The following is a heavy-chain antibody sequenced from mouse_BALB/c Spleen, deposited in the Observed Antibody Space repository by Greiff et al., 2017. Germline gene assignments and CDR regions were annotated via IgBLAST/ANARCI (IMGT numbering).Heavy chain of an antibody. CDR1: GFTFSSYA. CDR3: ARGPYRDYAMDY. D-gene: IGHD2-14*01. J-gene: IGHJ4*01. V-gene: IGHV5-9-4*01. Sequence: EVNVVESGGGLVKPGGSLKLSCAASGFTFSSYAMSWVRQSPEKRLEWVAEISSGGSYTYYPDTVTGRFTISRDNAKNTLYLEMSSLRSEDTAMYYCARGPYRDYAMDYWGQGTSVTVSS. CDR2: ISSGGSYT.